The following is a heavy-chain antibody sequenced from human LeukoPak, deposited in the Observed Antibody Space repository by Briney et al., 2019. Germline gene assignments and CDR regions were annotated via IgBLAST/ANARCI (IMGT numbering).Heavy chain of an antibody. J-gene: IGHJ4*02. D-gene: IGHD4-17*01. CDR3: AAAPVGVGDYVLLY. V-gene: IGHV1-58*02. Sequence: GTSVKVSFKASGFTFTSSAMQWVRQARGQRLEWIGWIVVGSGNTNYAQKFQERVTITRDMSTSTAYMELSSLRSEDTAVYYCAAAPVGVGDYVLLYWGQGTLVTVSS. CDR1: GFTFTSSA. CDR2: IVVGSGNT.